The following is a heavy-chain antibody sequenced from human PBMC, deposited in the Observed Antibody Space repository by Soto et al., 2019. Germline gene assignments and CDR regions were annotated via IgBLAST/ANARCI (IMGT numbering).Heavy chain of an antibody. J-gene: IGHJ4*02. D-gene: IGHD1-26*01. CDR2: ISGSGGST. CDR3: AKTVPGGATAPHDY. Sequence: GGSLRLSCAASGFTFSSYAMSWVRQAPGKGLEWVSAISGSGGSTYYADSVKGRFTISRDNSKNALYLQMNSLRAEDTAVDYCAKTVPGGATAPHDYWGQGTLVTVSS. CDR1: GFTFSSYA. V-gene: IGHV3-23*01.